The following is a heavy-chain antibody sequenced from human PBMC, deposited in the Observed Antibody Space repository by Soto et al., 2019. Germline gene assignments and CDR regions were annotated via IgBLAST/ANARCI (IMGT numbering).Heavy chain of an antibody. CDR1: GYTFKNYA. D-gene: IGHD1-20*01. Sequence: EVQLLESGGGLVHPGGSLRLSCAASGYTFKNYAMSWVRQAPGKGLEWVSDISVSGGSTYYADSVKGRFTISRDNTKNTFYLQMTSRRAEDTVVYYCAKTYNWNYDYWGQGTLVTVSS. V-gene: IGHV3-23*01. J-gene: IGHJ4*02. CDR2: ISVSGGST. CDR3: AKTYNWNYDY.